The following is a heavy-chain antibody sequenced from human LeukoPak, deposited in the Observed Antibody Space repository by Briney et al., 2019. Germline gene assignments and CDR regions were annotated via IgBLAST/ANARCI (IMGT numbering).Heavy chain of an antibody. J-gene: IGHJ4*02. V-gene: IGHV1-24*01. Sequence: ASVKVSCKVSGYTLTELSMHWVRQAPGKGLEWMGGFDPEDGETIYAQKFQGRVTMTEDTSTDTAYMELSSLRSEDTAVYYCAIVVGATLFRGPLDYWGQGTLVTVSS. CDR2: FDPEDGET. CDR1: GYTLTELS. D-gene: IGHD1-26*01. CDR3: AIVVGATLFRGPLDY.